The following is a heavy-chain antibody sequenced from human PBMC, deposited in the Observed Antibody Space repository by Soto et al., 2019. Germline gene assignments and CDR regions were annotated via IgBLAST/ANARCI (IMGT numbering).Heavy chain of an antibody. V-gene: IGHV4-59*01. D-gene: IGHD3-10*01. J-gene: IGHJ6*02. Sequence: SETLSLTCTVSGGSISSYYWSWIRQPPGKGLEWIGYIYYSGSTNYNPSLKSRVTISVDTSKNQFSLKLSSVTAADTAVYYCARVRITMVRGVIIRYYYGMDVWGQGTTVTVS. CDR2: IYYSGST. CDR1: GGSISSYY. CDR3: ARVRITMVRGVIIRYYYGMDV.